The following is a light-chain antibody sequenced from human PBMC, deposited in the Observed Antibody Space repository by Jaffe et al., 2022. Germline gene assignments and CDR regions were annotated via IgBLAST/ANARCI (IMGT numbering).Light chain of an antibody. CDR2: GAS. J-gene: IGKJ1*01. Sequence: EIVMTQSPATLSVSPGERATLSCRASQSVSSNLAWYQQKPGQAPGLLIYGASTRATGIPVRFSGSGSGTEFTLTISSLQSEDFAVYYCQQYNNWPRTFGQGTKVEIK. CDR3: QQYNNWPRT. V-gene: IGKV3-15*01. CDR1: QSVSSN.